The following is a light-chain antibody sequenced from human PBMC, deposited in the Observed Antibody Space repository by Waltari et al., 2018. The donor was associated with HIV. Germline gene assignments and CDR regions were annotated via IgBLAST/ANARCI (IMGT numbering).Light chain of an antibody. CDR2: EVS. V-gene: IGLV2-14*01. CDR1: SSDVGGYNY. CDR3: CSYAGSYTVV. Sequence: QSALTQPASVSGSPGQSITMSCTGTSSDVGGYNYVSWYQQHPGKAPKIIIYEVSNRPAGVSNRFSGSKSGNMASLTIAGLQAEDEADYYCCSYAGSYTVVFGGGTKLTVL. J-gene: IGLJ2*01.